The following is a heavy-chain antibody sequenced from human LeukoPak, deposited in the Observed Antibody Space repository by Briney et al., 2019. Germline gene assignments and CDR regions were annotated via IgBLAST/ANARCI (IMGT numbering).Heavy chain of an antibody. Sequence: ASVKVSCKASGYTFTTYYMHWVRQAPGQGLEWMGWINPNSGGTNYAQKFQGRVAMTRDTSISTAYMELSRLRSDDTAVYYCARAQDIVVVPAAMDWFDPWGQGTLVTVSS. CDR3: ARAQDIVVVPAAMDWFDP. CDR2: INPNSGGT. J-gene: IGHJ5*02. D-gene: IGHD2-2*01. V-gene: IGHV1-2*02. CDR1: GYTFTTYY.